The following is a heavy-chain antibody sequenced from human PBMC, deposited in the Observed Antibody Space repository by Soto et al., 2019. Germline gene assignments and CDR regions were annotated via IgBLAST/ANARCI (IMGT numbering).Heavy chain of an antibody. D-gene: IGHD3-22*01. CDR2: ISYDGSKI. CDR1: GFSFRTFA. J-gene: IGHJ4*02. V-gene: IGHV3-30-3*01. CDR3: AKDRGKYYYDGTSD. Sequence: GGSLRLSCAASGFSFRTFALHWVRQAPGKGLEWVAIISYDGSKIYYGDSVKGRFTISRDNSKNTLYLQMNTLRAEDTAVYYCAKDRGKYYYDGTSDWGQGTLVTVSS.